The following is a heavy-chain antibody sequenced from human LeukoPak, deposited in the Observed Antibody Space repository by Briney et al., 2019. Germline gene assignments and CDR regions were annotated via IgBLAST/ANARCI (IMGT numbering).Heavy chain of an antibody. CDR2: IKSKTDGGTT. J-gene: IGHJ5*02. CDR1: GFTFSNAW. D-gene: IGHD3-3*01. CDR3: TTDPQKYDFWSGYYLNNWFDP. Sequence: PGGSLRLSCAASGFTFSNAWMSWVRQAPGKGLEWVGRIKSKTDGGTTDYAAPVKGRFTISRDDSKNTLYLQMNSLKTEDTAVYYRTTDPQKYDFWSGYYLNNWFDPWGQGTLVTVSS. V-gene: IGHV3-15*01.